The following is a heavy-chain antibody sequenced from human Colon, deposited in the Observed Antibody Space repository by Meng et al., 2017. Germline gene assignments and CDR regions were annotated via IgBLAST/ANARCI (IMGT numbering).Heavy chain of an antibody. CDR3: ARAAGILDS. CDR1: GFIFRDYL. J-gene: IGHJ5*01. D-gene: IGHD3-10*01. CDR2: INQDGSDK. Sequence: GGSLRLSCAVSGFIFRDYLMTWVRQAPGKGLEWVANINQDGSDKNYVDSLKGRFTISRDNTKKSLYLEMNSLRAEDTAVYYCARAAGILDSWGQGTLVTVSS. V-gene: IGHV3-7*01.